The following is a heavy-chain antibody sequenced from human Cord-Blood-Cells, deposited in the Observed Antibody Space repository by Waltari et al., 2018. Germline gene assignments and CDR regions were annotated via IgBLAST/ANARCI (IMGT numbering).Heavy chain of an antibody. V-gene: IGHV4-59*01. CDR2: IYYSGST. D-gene: IGHD5-12*01. CDR1: GGSISSYY. J-gene: IGHJ3*02. Sequence: QVQLQESGTGLVKPSVNLSLTCTVSGGSISSYYWSWIRQPPGKGLEWIGYIYYSGSTNYNPSLKSRVTISVDTSKNQFSLKLSSVTAADTAVYYCARVRGYSGYDAFDIWGQGTMVTVSS. CDR3: ARVRGYSGYDAFDI.